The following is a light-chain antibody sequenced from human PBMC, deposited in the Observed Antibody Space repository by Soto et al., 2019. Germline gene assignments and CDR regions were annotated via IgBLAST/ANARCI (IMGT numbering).Light chain of an antibody. J-gene: IGLJ1*01. CDR2: DVY. CDR1: SSDVGGYNY. V-gene: IGLV2-14*03. Sequence: QSALTQPASVSGSPGQSITISCTGTSSDVGGYNYVSWYQQHPGKAPKLIIYDVYNRPSGVSSRFSGSKSGNTASLTISGLQAEDDADYYCSSYTGSGAFYVFGTGTKLTVL. CDR3: SSYTGSGAFYV.